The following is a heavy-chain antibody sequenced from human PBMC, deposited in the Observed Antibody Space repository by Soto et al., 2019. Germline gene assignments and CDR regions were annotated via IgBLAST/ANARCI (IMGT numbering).Heavy chain of an antibody. CDR3: ARGITIFGVVTRDWFDP. Sequence: GASVKVSFKASGYTFTSYYMHWVRQAPGQGLEWMGIIKPSGGSTSYAQKFQGRVTMTRDTSTSTVYMELSSLRSEDTAVYYCARGITIFGVVTRDWFDPWGQGTLVTVSS. V-gene: IGHV1-46*01. D-gene: IGHD3-3*01. J-gene: IGHJ5*02. CDR1: GYTFTSYY. CDR2: IKPSGGST.